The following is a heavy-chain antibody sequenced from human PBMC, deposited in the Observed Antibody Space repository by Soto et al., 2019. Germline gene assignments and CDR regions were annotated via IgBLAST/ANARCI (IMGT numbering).Heavy chain of an antibody. D-gene: IGHD6-19*01. CDR1: GGSISSSSYY. CDR2: IYYSGST. V-gene: IGHV4-39*01. Sequence: PSETLSLTCTVSGGSISSSSYYWGWIRQPPGKGLEWIGSIYYSGSTYYNPSLKSRVTISVDTSKNQFSLKLSSVTAADTAVYYCARLQQWPRSNWFDPWGQGTLVTVS. CDR3: ARLQQWPRSNWFDP. J-gene: IGHJ5*02.